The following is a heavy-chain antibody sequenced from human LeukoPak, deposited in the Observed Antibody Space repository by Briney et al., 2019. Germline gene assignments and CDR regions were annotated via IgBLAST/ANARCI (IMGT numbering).Heavy chain of an antibody. Sequence: ASETLSLTCTVSGGSISSSSYYWGWIRQPPGKGLEWIGSIYYSGSTYYTPPLKSRVTISVDTSKNQFSLKLLSVTAADTAVYYCARHVTYYFDYWGQGTLVTVSS. CDR2: IYYSGST. D-gene: IGHD2-21*02. V-gene: IGHV4-39*01. J-gene: IGHJ4*02. CDR1: GGSISSSSYY. CDR3: ARHVTYYFDY.